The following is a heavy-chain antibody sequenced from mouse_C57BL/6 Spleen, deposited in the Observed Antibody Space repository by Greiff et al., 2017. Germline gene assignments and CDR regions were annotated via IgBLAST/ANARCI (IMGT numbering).Heavy chain of an antibody. CDR3: ARGDYHAMDY. V-gene: IGHV1-80*01. Sequence: VKLQESGAELVKPGASVKISCKASGYAFSSYWMNWVKQRPGKGLEWIGQIYPGDGDTNYNGKFKGKATLTADKSSSTAYMQLSSLTSEDSAVYFCARGDYHAMDYWGQGTSVTVSS. J-gene: IGHJ4*01. CDR2: IYPGDGDT. CDR1: GYAFSSYW.